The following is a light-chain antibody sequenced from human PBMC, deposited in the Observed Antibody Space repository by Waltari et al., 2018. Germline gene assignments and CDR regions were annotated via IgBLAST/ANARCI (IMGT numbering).Light chain of an antibody. CDR3: QQYSSSPRT. V-gene: IGKV3-20*01. CDR2: GAS. Sequence: EIVLTQSPGTLSLSPGERATLSCRASQRVSSSYLAWYQQKPGQAPRLLMYGASSRATGIPDRFSGSGSGTDFTLTISRLEPEDFAVYFCQQYSSSPRTFGQGTKVEIK. J-gene: IGKJ1*01. CDR1: QRVSSSY.